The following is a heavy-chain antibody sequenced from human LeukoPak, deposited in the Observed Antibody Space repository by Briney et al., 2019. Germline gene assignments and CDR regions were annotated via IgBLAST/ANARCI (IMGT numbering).Heavy chain of an antibody. CDR2: IYYSGST. CDR1: GGSISSYY. J-gene: IGHJ4*02. Sequence: SETLSLTCTVSGGSISSYYWSWIRQPPGKGLEWIGYIYYSGSTNYNPSLKSRVTISVDTSKNQFSLKLSSVTAADTAVYYCAREKSFGGNDYWGQGTLVTVSS. CDR3: AREKSFGGNDY. V-gene: IGHV4-59*12. D-gene: IGHD3-16*01.